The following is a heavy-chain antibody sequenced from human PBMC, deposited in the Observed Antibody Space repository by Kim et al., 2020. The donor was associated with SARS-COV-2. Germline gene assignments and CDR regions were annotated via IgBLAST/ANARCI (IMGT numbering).Heavy chain of an antibody. D-gene: IGHD4-17*01. CDR3: VXXXTVXXHLXXX. J-gene: IGHJ1*01. Sequence: SVKVSCKASGGTFSSYAVSWVRQAPGQGLEWMGGIIPIFATANYAQNFQGRVTXTADKSTSTAXXELXSLSSXXPAXXXCVXXXTVXXHLXXXWG. CDR1: GGTFSSYA. V-gene: IGHV1-69*06. CDR2: IIPIFATA.